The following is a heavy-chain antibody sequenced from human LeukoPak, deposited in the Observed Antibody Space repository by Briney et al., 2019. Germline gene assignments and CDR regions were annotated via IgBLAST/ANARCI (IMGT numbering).Heavy chain of an antibody. J-gene: IGHJ4*02. V-gene: IGHV3-7*01. Sequence: GGSLRLSCAASGFTFSSYWMSWVRQAPGKGLEWVANIKQDGSEKYYVDSVKGRFTISRDNAKNSLYLQMNSLRAEDTAVYYCARDGLDYYDSSGYYYVFGYWGQGTLVTVSS. D-gene: IGHD3-22*01. CDR1: GFTFSSYW. CDR3: ARDGLDYYDSSGYYYVFGY. CDR2: IKQDGSEK.